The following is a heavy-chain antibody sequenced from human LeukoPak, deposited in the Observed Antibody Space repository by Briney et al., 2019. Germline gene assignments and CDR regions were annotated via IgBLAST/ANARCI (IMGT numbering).Heavy chain of an antibody. CDR1: GLTFSKYW. Sequence: GGSLGLSCAASGLTFSKYWMSWVRQAPGEGLEWLADIKPDGSEQSYVDSVKGRFTISRDNAKSSLYLQMDSLTAEDTAVYYCVKATRLADGWGQGTLVSVSS. CDR3: VKATRLADG. J-gene: IGHJ4*02. V-gene: IGHV3-7*04. CDR2: IKPDGSEQ. D-gene: IGHD6-19*01.